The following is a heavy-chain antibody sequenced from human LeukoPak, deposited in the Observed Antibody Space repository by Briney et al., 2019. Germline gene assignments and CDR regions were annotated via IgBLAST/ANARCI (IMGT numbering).Heavy chain of an antibody. J-gene: IGHJ4*02. CDR3: ASDY. CDR1: GFTFSSYG. Sequence: PGRSLRLSCAASGFTFSSYGMHWVRQAPGKGLEWVAVISYDGSNKYYADSVKGRFTVSRDNSKNTLYLQMNSLRAEDTVVYYCASDYWGQGTLVTVSS. CDR2: ISYDGSNK. V-gene: IGHV3-30*03.